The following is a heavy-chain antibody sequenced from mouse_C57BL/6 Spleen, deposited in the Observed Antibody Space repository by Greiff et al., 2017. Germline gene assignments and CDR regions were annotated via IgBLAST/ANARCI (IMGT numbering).Heavy chain of an antibody. V-gene: IGHV1-82*01. Sequence: VQLQQSGPALVKPGASVKISCKASGYAFSSSWMNWVKQRPGKGLEWIGRIYPGDGDTNYNGKFKGKATLTADKSSSTAYMQLSSLTSEDSAVYFCARSDTAWFAYWGQGTLVTVSA. CDR1: GYAFSSSW. CDR3: ARSDTAWFAY. CDR2: IYPGDGDT. J-gene: IGHJ3*01.